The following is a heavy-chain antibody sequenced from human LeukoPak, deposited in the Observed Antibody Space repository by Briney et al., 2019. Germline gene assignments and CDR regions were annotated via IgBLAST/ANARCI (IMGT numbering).Heavy chain of an antibody. Sequence: TETLSLTCTVSGGSISSYFWTWIRQPAGRALEWIGHIYSSGSFKYNPSLKSRVTMSIDTSKNQLSLKLNSVTAADTAVYYCARSGGSSSGSLGRWYSDTWGQGTMVTVSS. J-gene: IGHJ3*02. V-gene: IGHV4-4*07. D-gene: IGHD6-19*01. CDR3: ARSGGSSSGSLGRWYSDT. CDR1: GGSISSYF. CDR2: IYSSGSF.